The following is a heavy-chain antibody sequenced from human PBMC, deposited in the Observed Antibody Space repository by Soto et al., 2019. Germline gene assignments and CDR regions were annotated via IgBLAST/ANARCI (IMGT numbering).Heavy chain of an antibody. Sequence: ASVKVSCKASGYAFTGYYMHWVRQAPGQGLEWMGWINPNSGGTNYAQKFQGRVTMTRDTSISTAYMELSRLRSDDTAVYYCATPRYCTNGVCYKMDVWGQGTKVTVYS. J-gene: IGHJ6*02. CDR2: INPNSGGT. CDR1: GYAFTGYY. D-gene: IGHD2-8*01. CDR3: ATPRYCTNGVCYKMDV. V-gene: IGHV1-2*02.